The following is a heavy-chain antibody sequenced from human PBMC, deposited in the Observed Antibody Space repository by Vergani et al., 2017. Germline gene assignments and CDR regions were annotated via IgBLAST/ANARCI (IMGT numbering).Heavy chain of an antibody. J-gene: IGHJ2*01. CDR2: IYYSGST. CDR1: GGSISSYY. CDR3: ARLTSGGYGPYFDL. Sequence: QVQLQESGPGLVKPSETLSLTCTVSGGSISSYYWSWIRQPPGKGLEWIGYIYYSGSTNYNPSLQSRVTISVDTSKNQFSLKLSSVTAADTAVYYCARLTSGGYGPYFDLWGRGTLVTVSS. D-gene: IGHD1-26*01. V-gene: IGHV4-59*08.